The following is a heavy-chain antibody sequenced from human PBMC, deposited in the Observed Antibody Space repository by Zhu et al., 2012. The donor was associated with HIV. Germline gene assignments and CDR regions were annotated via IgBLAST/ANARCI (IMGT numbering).Heavy chain of an antibody. Sequence: QVQLQESGPGLVKPSETLSLTCAVSGYSISSGYYWGWIRQPPGKGLEWIGSIYHSGSTYYNPSLKSRVTISVDXSKNQFSLKLSSVTAADTAVYYCARLSRGVADYWGQGTLVTVSS. CDR3: ARLSRGVADY. D-gene: IGHD3-3*01. CDR2: IYHSGST. V-gene: IGHV4-38-2*01. J-gene: IGHJ4*02. CDR1: GYSISSGYY.